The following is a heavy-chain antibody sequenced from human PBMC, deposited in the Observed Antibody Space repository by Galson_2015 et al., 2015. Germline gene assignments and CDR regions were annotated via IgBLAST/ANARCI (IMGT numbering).Heavy chain of an antibody. CDR1: GFTFSTYG. CDR3: AGEDNRYCSGSSCYQIDY. V-gene: IGHV3-33*01. CDR2: IWNDGGNK. D-gene: IGHD2-15*01. Sequence: SLRLSCAASGFTFSTYGMHWVRQAPGKGLEWVAVIWNDGGNKYYADSVKGRFTISRDNSKNTLYLQMDSLRAEDTAVYYCAGEDNRYCSGSSCYQIDYWGQGTLVTVSS. J-gene: IGHJ4*02.